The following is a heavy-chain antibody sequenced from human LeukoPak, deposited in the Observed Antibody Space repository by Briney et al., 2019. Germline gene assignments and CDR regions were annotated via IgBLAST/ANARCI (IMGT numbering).Heavy chain of an antibody. CDR2: INPTGDST. CDR3: ARHPSPQLHHFDY. V-gene: IGHV1-46*01. Sequence: EASVKVSCKASGYTFTNYCIHWVRQAPGQGLEWMGIINPTGDSTTYAQKFQGRVTMTRDTSTNTVYMELSSLRSDDTAVYYCARHPSPQLHHFDYWGQGTLVTVSS. D-gene: IGHD2-2*01. CDR1: GYTFTNYC. J-gene: IGHJ4*02.